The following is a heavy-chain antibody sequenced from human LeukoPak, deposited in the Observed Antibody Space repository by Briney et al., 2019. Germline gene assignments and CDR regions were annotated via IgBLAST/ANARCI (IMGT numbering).Heavy chain of an antibody. V-gene: IGHV3-7*01. J-gene: IGHJ4*02. CDR1: GFTLSSYW. Sequence: GGSLRLSCAASGFTLSSYWMGWVRQAPGKRPEWVANMNIDGSERYYADSVKGRFTISRDNARNSVFLQMSGLRVEDTAVYYCARDPVEWELLLDYWGQGTLVTVSS. CDR3: ARDPVEWELLLDY. D-gene: IGHD1-26*01. CDR2: MNIDGSER.